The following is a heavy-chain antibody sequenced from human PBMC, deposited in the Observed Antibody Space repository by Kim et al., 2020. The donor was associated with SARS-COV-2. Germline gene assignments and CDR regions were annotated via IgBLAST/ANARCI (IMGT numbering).Heavy chain of an antibody. D-gene: IGHD2-15*01. V-gene: IGHV4-34*01. CDR2: INHSGST. Sequence: SETLSLTCAVYGGSFSGYYWSCIRQPPGKGLEWIGEINHSGSTNYNPSLKSRVTISVDTSKNQFSLKLSSVTAADTAVYYCARGILLDPWGQGTLVTVSS. CDR3: ARGILLDP. J-gene: IGHJ5*02. CDR1: GGSFSGYY.